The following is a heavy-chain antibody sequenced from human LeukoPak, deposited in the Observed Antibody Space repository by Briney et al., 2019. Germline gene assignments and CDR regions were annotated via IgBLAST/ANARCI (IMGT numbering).Heavy chain of an antibody. CDR2: ISYIGTT. D-gene: IGHD4-17*01. CDR3: ARDLVTVTKGFDI. Sequence: KTSETLSLTCAVSDDSFSSHYWTWIRQPPGKGLEWIGYISYIGTTNYNPSLKSLVTISIDTSKNQFSLKLSSVTAPHTAVYYCARDLVTVTKGFDIWGQGTMVSVSS. CDR1: DDSFSSHY. J-gene: IGHJ3*02. V-gene: IGHV4-59*11.